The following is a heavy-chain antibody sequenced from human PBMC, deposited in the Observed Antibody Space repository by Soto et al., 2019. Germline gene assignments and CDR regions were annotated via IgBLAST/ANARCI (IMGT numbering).Heavy chain of an antibody. CDR1: GFTFRNYA. Sequence: VQVLESGGGLVQPGDSLRLSCAASGFTFRNYAIAWVRQAPGKGLEWVSVITGSGAGIYYADSVKGRFTISRDNSRDTAYRQMNILRAEETAVYYCAQHSSGSLSEWGQGTLVTVS. D-gene: IGHD1-26*01. CDR3: AQHSSGSLSE. CDR2: ITGSGAGI. J-gene: IGHJ4*02. V-gene: IGHV3-23*01.